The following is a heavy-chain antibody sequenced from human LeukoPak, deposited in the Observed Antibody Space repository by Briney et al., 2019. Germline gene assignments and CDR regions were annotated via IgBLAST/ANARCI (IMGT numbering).Heavy chain of an antibody. Sequence: GGSLRLSCAASGFTFSRDSMSWVRQAPGKGLEWVSVIYSGGSTYYADSVKGRFTISRDNSKNTLYLQMNSLRAEDTAVYYCARSRGWLLGPLDYWGQGTLVTVSS. CDR3: ARSRGWLLGPLDY. CDR2: IYSGGST. J-gene: IGHJ4*02. V-gene: IGHV3-53*01. D-gene: IGHD3-22*01. CDR1: GFTFSRDS.